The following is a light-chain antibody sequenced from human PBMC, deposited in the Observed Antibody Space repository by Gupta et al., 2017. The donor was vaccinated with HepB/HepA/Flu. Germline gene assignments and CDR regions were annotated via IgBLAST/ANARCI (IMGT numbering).Light chain of an antibody. CDR2: AAS. V-gene: IGKV1-39*01. J-gene: IGKJ2*02. CDR3: RQRDSTLRN. Sequence: DIHMTHPPSSLSASVRDRVTITSRVSQRISSNLKWYQQKPGRAPELLIYAASRVQSGVPSRISGSGSGTDFSLTISRLQTEDYATYYCRQRDSTLRNFGQGTKLVIK. CDR1: QRISSN.